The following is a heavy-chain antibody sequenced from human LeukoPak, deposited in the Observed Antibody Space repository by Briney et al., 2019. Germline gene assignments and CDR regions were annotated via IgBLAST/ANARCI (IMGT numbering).Heavy chain of an antibody. Sequence: KPSETLSLTCTVSGGSITGYYWNWIRQPAGQGLEWLGRVYSSGVGNYNPSLTSRVTMSVDTSKNQFSLKLTSLTAADTAVYYCAREEFLHEIYSSGYFVYWGQGTLVTVSS. V-gene: IGHV4-4*07. D-gene: IGHD3-22*01. CDR2: VYSSGVG. J-gene: IGHJ4*02. CDR1: GGSITGYY. CDR3: AREEFLHEIYSSGYFVY.